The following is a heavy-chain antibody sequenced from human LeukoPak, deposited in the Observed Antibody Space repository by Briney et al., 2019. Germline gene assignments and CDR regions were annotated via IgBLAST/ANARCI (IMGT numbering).Heavy chain of an antibody. D-gene: IGHD6-13*01. CDR1: GFTFSNAW. V-gene: IGHV3-15*01. CDR2: IKSKTDGGTT. J-gene: IGHJ5*02. CDR3: TTVLPGIGWFDP. Sequence: PGGSLRLSCAASGFTFSNAWMSWVRQAPGKGLEWVGRIKSKTDGGTTDYAAPVKGRFTISRDDSKNTLYLQMNSLKAEDTAVYYCTTVLPGIGWFDPWGQGTLVTVSS.